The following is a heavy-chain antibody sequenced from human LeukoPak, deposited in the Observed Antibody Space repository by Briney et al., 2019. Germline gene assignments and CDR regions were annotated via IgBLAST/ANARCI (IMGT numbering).Heavy chain of an antibody. J-gene: IGHJ6*03. CDR1: GFTFSSYE. D-gene: IGHD3-9*01. V-gene: IGHV3-64*01. CDR2: ISSNGGST. CDR3: ARGLLRYFDWLWRGMDV. Sequence: GGSLRLSCAASGFTFSSYEMNWVRQAPGKGLEYVSAISSNGGSTYYANSVKGRFTTSRDNSKNTLYLQMGSLRAEDTAVYYCARGLLRYFDWLWRGMDVWGKGTTVTISS.